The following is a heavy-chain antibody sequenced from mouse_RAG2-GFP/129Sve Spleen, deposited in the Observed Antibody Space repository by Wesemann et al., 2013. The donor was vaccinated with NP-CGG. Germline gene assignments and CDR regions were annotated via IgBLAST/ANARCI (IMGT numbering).Heavy chain of an antibody. CDR1: LHLHQLL. V-gene: IGHV1-69*02. Sequence: QVQLQQPGAELVRPWGFSEAVLQGFWLHLHQLLDKLGEAEAWTGLEWIGNIYPSDSYTNYNQKFKDKATLTVDKSSSTAYMQLSSPTSEDSAVYYCTRRGYGNYAVYFDYWGQGTTLTVSS. D-gene: IGHD2-10*02. J-gene: IGHJ2*01. CDR2: IYPSDSYT. CDR3: TRRGYGNYAVYFDY.